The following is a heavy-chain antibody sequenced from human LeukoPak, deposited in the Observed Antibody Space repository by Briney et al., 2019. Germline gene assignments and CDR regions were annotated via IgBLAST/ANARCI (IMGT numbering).Heavy chain of an antibody. D-gene: IGHD6-13*01. CDR2: INHSGST. V-gene: IGHV4-34*01. CDR1: GGSFSGYY. CDR3: ARPRYSSSWYSRYFQH. J-gene: IGHJ1*01. Sequence: SETLSLTCAVYGGSFSGYYWSWIRQPPGKGLEWIGEINHSGSTNYNPSLKSRVTISVDTSKNQFSLKLSSVTAADTAVYYCARPRYSSSWYSRYFQHWGQGTLVTVSS.